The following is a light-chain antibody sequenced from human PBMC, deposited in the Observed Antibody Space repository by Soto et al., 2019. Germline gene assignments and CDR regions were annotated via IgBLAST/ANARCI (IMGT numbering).Light chain of an antibody. CDR1: SSDVGTYNY. V-gene: IGLV2-8*01. J-gene: IGLJ1*01. CDR3: SSYAGSNNFV. Sequence: QSALTQPRSVSGPPGQSVSISCSGTSSDVGTYNYVSWYQQHPGKAPKLMIYEVSERPSGVPDRFSGSKSSNTASLTVSGLQAEDEADYYCSSYAGSNNFVFGTGTKLTVL. CDR2: EVS.